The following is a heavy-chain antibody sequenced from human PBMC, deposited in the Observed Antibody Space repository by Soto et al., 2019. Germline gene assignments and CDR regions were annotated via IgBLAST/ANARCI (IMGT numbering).Heavy chain of an antibody. CDR3: ASSVVVPSTMNYFDY. J-gene: IGHJ4*02. D-gene: IGHD2-15*01. Sequence: GESLKISCKGSGYSFTSYWIGWVRQMPGKGLEWMGIIYPGDSDTRYSPSFQGQVTISADKSISTAYLQWSSLKASDTAMYYCASSVVVPSTMNYFDYWGQGSLVTVSS. V-gene: IGHV5-51*01. CDR2: IYPGDSDT. CDR1: GYSFTSYW.